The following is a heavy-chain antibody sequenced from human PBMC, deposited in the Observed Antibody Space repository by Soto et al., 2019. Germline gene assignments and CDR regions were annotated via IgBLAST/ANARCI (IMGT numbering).Heavy chain of an antibody. J-gene: IGHJ4*02. D-gene: IGHD4-17*01. CDR1: GGSISSYY. Sequence: PSETLSLTCTVSGGSISSYYWSWIRQPPGKGLEWIGYIYYSGSTNYNPSLKSRVTISVDTSKNQFYLKLSSVTAADTAVYYCARDGDYGDYAFDYWGQGTLVTVSS. V-gene: IGHV4-59*01. CDR2: IYYSGST. CDR3: ARDGDYGDYAFDY.